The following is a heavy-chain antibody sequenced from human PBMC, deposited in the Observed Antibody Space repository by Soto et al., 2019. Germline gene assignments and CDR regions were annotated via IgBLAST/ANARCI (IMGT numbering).Heavy chain of an antibody. CDR2: INHSGST. Sequence: SETLALTCAVYGGSFSGYYWSWIRQPPGKGLEWIGEINHSGSTNYSPSLASRVTISVDTSKNKCSLKLTSLIAADTAIYYCARANWYFDYWGQGTLVTVSS. CDR3: ARANWYFDY. D-gene: IGHD7-27*01. V-gene: IGHV4-34*01. J-gene: IGHJ4*02. CDR1: GGSFSGYY.